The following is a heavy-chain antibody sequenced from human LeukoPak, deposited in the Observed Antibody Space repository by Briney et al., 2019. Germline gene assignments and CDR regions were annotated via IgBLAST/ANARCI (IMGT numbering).Heavy chain of an antibody. CDR1: GGVFTTYA. Sequence: SVKVSCKASGGVFTTYAISWVRQAPGQGLEWMGSIIPFLGTTNYAQKFQGRVTITADEPTRTAYMELTYVRSDDTAVYYCTIIPNVILFTHYFEYWGQGTLVTVFS. V-gene: IGHV1-69*11. J-gene: IGHJ4*02. CDR3: TIIPNVILFTHYFEY. D-gene: IGHD2-21*01. CDR2: IIPFLGTT.